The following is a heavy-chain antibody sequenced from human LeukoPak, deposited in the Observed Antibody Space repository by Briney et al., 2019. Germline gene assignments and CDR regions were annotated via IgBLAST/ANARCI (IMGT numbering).Heavy chain of an antibody. D-gene: IGHD2-2*01. V-gene: IGHV1-8*03. CDR3: TTDLVVPAATPSMDV. J-gene: IGHJ6*03. Sequence: ASVKVSCKAPGYIFTNHDINWVRQATGQGLEWMGWMNPSNDNTGYAQKFHGRVTITRNTSVSTAYMELSSLRPEDTAVYYCTTDLVVPAATPSMDVWGKGTTVTVSS. CDR2: MNPSNDNT. CDR1: GYIFTNHD.